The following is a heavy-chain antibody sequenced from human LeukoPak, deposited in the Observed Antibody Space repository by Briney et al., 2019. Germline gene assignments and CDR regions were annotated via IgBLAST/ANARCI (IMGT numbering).Heavy chain of an antibody. CDR1: GGSISSYY. Sequence: PSETLSLTCTVSGGSISSYYWSWLRQPAGKGLEWIGRIYTSGSTNYNPSLKSRVTMSVDTSKNQFSLKLSSVTAADTAVYYCARVADSSGYYEYYFDYWGQGTLVTVSS. V-gene: IGHV4-4*07. CDR2: IYTSGST. J-gene: IGHJ4*02. CDR3: ARVADSSGYYEYYFDY. D-gene: IGHD3-22*01.